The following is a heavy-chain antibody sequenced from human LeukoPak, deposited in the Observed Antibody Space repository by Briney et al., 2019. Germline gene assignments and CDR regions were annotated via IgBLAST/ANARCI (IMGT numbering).Heavy chain of an antibody. Sequence: SETLSLTCAVSGVSINSDGYSWNWIRQPPGKGLEWIGHLSYTGSTSFNPSLKSRIIILADTSKSQFSLRMNSVTAADTAVYYCARISSSNWYNERGAFDVWGQGTMVTVSS. CDR1: GVSINSDGYS. D-gene: IGHD6-13*01. CDR2: LSYTGST. CDR3: ARISSSNWYNERGAFDV. V-gene: IGHV4-30-4*07. J-gene: IGHJ3*01.